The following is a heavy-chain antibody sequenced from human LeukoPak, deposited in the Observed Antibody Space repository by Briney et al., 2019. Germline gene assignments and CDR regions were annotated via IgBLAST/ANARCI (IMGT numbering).Heavy chain of an antibody. D-gene: IGHD2-2*01. CDR3: ARANFLYCSSSTCLFDY. CDR2: INPNDGDT. J-gene: IGHJ4*02. Sequence: ASVKVSCKASGYTFTYYYMHWVRQAPGQGVEGMGWINPNDGDTNYAQKFQGRVTMNRETSISTAHMEVSRLRSDDTAVYYCARANFLYCSSSTCLFDYWGQGTLVTVSS. CDR1: GYTFTYYY. V-gene: IGHV1-2*02.